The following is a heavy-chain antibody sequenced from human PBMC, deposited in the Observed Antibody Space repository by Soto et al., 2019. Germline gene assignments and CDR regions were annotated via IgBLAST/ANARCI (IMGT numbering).Heavy chain of an antibody. CDR3: ARHRGPAPVY. CDR1: GGSISGYY. V-gene: IGHV4-39*01. D-gene: IGHD3-10*01. Sequence: TLSLTCTVSGGSISGYYWTWIRQPPGKGLEWVGSLFYGGTTDYNPSLKSRLTMSLDTSKNHFSLKLRSVTAADTAVYYCARHRGPAPVYWGQGTLVTVSS. J-gene: IGHJ4*02. CDR2: LFYGGTT.